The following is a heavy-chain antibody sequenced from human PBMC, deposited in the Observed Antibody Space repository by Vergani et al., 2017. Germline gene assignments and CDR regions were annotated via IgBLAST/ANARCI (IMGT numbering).Heavy chain of an antibody. CDR1: GFTFSSYW. V-gene: IGHV3-7*01. J-gene: IGHJ3*02. CDR3: ATGRGYYGACDI. CDR2: IKQDGSEK. D-gene: IGHD3-22*01. Sequence: EVQLVESGGGLVQPGGSLRLSCAASGFTFSSYWLSWVRQAPGKGLEWVANIKQDGSEKYYVDSVKGRFTITRDNAKNSLYLQMNSLRAEDTAVYYCATGRGYYGACDIWGQGTMVTVSS.